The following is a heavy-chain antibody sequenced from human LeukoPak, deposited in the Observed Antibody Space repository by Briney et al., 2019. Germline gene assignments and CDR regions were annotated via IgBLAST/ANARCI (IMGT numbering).Heavy chain of an antibody. D-gene: IGHD1-26*01. V-gene: IGHV3-21*01. Sequence: GGSLRLSCAASGFTFSSYTMNWVRQAPGKGLEWVSSISSSSNIYYADSLKGRFTISRDNAKNALYLQMNNLRDDDTAVYYCARDKIEGATYFDYWGQGTLVTVSS. CDR1: GFTFSSYT. J-gene: IGHJ4*02. CDR2: ISSSSNI. CDR3: ARDKIEGATYFDY.